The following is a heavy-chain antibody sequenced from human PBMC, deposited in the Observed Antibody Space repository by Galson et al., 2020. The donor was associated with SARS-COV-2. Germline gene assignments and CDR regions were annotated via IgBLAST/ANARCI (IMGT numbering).Heavy chain of an antibody. D-gene: IGHD6-19*01. V-gene: IGHV4-30-2*01. CDR1: GGSVGIGGFS. Sequence: SETLSLTCAVSGGSVGIGGFSWSWIRQPPGKGLEWIGNIYNFGSVYYNLSLESSVTISLDRYKNQFSLRLDSVTAADTAMYYCARLAVAGPTTEHFPHWGQGSLVTVSS. CDR3: ARLAVAGPTTEHFPH. CDR2: IYNFGSV. J-gene: IGHJ1*01.